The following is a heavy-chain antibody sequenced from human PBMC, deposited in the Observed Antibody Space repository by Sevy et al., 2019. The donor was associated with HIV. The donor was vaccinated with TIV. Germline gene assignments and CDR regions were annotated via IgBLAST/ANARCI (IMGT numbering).Heavy chain of an antibody. D-gene: IGHD5-18*01. J-gene: IGHJ4*02. CDR3: ARGYSNLRGYSYGTYYFDY. CDR2: IKQDGSEQ. V-gene: IGHV3-7*04. Sequence: GGSLRLSCAASGFTVSRYWMSWVRQAPGKGLEWVANIKQDGSEQYYVDSVKGRFTISRDNAKNSLYLQMNSLRAEDTAVYYCARGYSNLRGYSYGTYYFDYWGQGTLVTVSS. CDR1: GFTVSRYW.